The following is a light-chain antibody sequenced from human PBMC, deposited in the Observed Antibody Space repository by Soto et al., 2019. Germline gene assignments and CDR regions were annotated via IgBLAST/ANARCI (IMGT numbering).Light chain of an antibody. J-gene: IGKJ4*01. CDR1: QSVSSN. Sequence: TLCVYRGQRPQITSRASQSVSSNLAWYKQIPGQAPRAVSYGASTRATGIPARFSVSGSGTEFTLTISCLKSEDFAVYYCQLSNSLPRTFSGGTKVDIK. V-gene: IGKV3-15*01. CDR3: QLSNSLPRT. CDR2: GAS.